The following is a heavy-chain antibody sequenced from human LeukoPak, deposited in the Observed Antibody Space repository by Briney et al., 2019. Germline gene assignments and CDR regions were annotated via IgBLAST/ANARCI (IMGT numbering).Heavy chain of an antibody. D-gene: IGHD3-22*01. J-gene: IGHJ4*02. CDR1: GFTFNIYD. V-gene: IGHV3-23*01. CDR2: ISGSGTNT. Sequence: GGSLRLSCAASGFTFNIYDMTWVRQAPGKGLEWVSTISGSGTNTYHADSVKGRFTISRDNSKSTLYLQMNSLRAEDTAVYYCAKSLAAEAYYYDSSGYLNWGQGILVTVSS. CDR3: AKSLAAEAYYYDSSGYLN.